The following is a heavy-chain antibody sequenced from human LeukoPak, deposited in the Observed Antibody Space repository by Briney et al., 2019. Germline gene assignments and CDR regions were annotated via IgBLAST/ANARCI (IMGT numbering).Heavy chain of an antibody. CDR3: ARGDDYGGAWYYFDF. CDR2: INPSGGST. V-gene: IGHV1-46*01. D-gene: IGHD4-23*01. Sequence: ASVKVSFKASGYTFTTYYIHWVRQPPGQGLEWMGIINPSGGSTSYAQKFQGRVSMTRDTSTSTVYMEVSSLRSEDTAVYYCARGDDYGGAWYYFDFWGLGTLVTVSS. J-gene: IGHJ4*02. CDR1: GYTFTTYY.